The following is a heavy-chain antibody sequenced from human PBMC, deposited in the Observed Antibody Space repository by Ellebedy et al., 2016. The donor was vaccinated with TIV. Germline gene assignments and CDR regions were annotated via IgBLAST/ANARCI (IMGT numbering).Heavy chain of an antibody. J-gene: IGHJ3*02. CDR3: ASAIYYEDAFDI. CDR2: ISPYNGNT. V-gene: IGHV1-18*04. D-gene: IGHD3-22*01. Sequence: AASVKVSCKASGYTFTSYGISWVRQAPGQGLEWMGWISPYNGNTKYAQKLQGRVTMTTDTSTSTAYMELRSLRSDDTAVYSCASAIYYEDAFDIWGQGTMVTVSS. CDR1: GYTFTSYG.